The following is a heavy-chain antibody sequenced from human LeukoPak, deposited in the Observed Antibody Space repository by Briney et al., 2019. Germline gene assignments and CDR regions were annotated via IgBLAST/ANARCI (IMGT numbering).Heavy chain of an antibody. Sequence: PGGSLRLSCAVSGFTVSGNYMSWVRQAPGKGLEWVSLIYSGGTTYYADSVKGRFTISRDNSKNTLYLQMNSLRAEDTAVYSCAKGYYGSGSYGWFDYWGQGTLVTVSS. CDR3: AKGYYGSGSYGWFDY. CDR1: GFTVSGNY. D-gene: IGHD3-10*01. J-gene: IGHJ4*02. V-gene: IGHV3-53*01. CDR2: IYSGGTT.